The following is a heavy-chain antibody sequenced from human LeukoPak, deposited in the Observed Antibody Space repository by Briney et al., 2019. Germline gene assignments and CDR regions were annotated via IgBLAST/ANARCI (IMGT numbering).Heavy chain of an antibody. V-gene: IGHV3-7*01. CDR2: IKQDGTEM. D-gene: IGHD1-1*01. Sequence: GGSLRLSCVASGSTFSNYWMDWVRQAPGKGLEWVANIKQDGTEMYYVDSVKGRFTISRDNAKNSLYLQMNSLRAEDTAVYYCSRSLDYWGQGTLVTVSS. CDR1: GSTFSNYW. CDR3: SRSLDY. J-gene: IGHJ4*02.